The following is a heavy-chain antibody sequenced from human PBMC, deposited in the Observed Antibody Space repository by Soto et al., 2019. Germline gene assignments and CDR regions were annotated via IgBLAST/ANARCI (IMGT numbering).Heavy chain of an antibody. CDR3: ARDRVRMDV. J-gene: IGHJ6*02. Sequence: SETLSLTCTVSGGSISSCGYYWSWIRQHPGKGLEWIGYIYYTGSTYYNPSLKSRVSSSVDTSENQFSLRLSSVTAADTAVYYCARDRVRMDVWGQGTTVTVSS. CDR2: IYYTGST. V-gene: IGHV4-31*03. CDR1: GGSISSCGYY.